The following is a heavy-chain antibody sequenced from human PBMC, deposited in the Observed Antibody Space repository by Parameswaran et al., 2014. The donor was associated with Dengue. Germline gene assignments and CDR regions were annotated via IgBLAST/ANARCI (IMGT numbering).Heavy chain of an antibody. Sequence: VRQAPGKGLEWIGYIYYSGSTYYNPSLKSPVTISVDTSKNQFSLNLSSVTAADTAVYYCARVTRTYYYGSGTYYKSRNWFDPWGQGTLVTVSS. J-gene: IGHJ5*02. V-gene: IGHV4-30-4*01. CDR2: IYYSGST. CDR3: ARVTRTYYYGSGTYYKSRNWFDP. D-gene: IGHD3-10*01.